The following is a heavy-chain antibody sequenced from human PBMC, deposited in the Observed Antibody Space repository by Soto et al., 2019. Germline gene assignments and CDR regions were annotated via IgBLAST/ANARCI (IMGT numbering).Heavy chain of an antibody. V-gene: IGHV1-69*02. CDR1: GGTFSTYS. J-gene: IGHJ3*02. CDR2: IIPMLGIA. CDR3: TIGSWSGEVFDI. D-gene: IGHD2-21*01. Sequence: QVQLVQSGAEVKKPGSAVKVSCKDSGGTFSTYSMFWVRQAPGQGLEWMGRIIPMLGIANYAQKFQGSVTITADKSTGPAYMELSSLRSEDTALYYWTIGSWSGEVFDIWGQGTMVTVSS.